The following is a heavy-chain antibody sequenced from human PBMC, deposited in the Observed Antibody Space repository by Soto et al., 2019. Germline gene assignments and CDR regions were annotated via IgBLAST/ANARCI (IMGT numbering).Heavy chain of an antibody. J-gene: IGHJ4*02. CDR2: INTYKGNI. Sequence: QVQLVQSGAEVKKPGASVRVSCKSSGYTFTDYGITWVRQAPGQGLEWMGWINTYKGNINYAQRLQGRVTMTTDTSTSTAYMELRSLTSDDTAVYYCARELGGYKHFDYWGQGALVTVSS. CDR3: ARELGGYKHFDY. CDR1: GYTFTDYG. D-gene: IGHD1-26*01. V-gene: IGHV1-18*01.